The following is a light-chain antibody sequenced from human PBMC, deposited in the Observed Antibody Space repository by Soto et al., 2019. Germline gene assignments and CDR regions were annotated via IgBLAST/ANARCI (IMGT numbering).Light chain of an antibody. CDR1: QSVSTD. CDR2: DAS. V-gene: IGKV3D-15*01. Sequence: MTQSPVTLSVSPGARATLSCGASQSVSTDLAWYHQKPGQAPRLLIYDASNRATGIPARFSGSGSGTDFTLTISRLEPEDFAVYYCQRYNNWPLTFGGGTKVDIK. J-gene: IGKJ4*01. CDR3: QRYNNWPLT.